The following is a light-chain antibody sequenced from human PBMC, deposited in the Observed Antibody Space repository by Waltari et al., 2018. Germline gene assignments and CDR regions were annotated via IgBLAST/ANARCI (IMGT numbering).Light chain of an antibody. J-gene: IGKJ3*01. CDR3: QHYYDNPFT. CDR2: AAS. V-gene: IGKV1-6*01. CDR1: QNIYSN. Sequence: IQMTQSPSALSASVGDRVTISCRASQNIYSNLAWYQQKPGKAPKLLSYAASSLQSGILSRFSGSGSGRDFTLTISGLQPEDSAAYYCQHYYDNPFTFGPGTKLDIE.